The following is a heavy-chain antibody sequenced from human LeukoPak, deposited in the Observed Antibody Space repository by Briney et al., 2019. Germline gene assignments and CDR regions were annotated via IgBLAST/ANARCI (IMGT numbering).Heavy chain of an antibody. Sequence: SETLSLTCTVSGGSISSYYWSWIRQPPGKGLEWIGYIYYSGSTNYNPSLKSRVTISVDTSKNQFSLKLSSVTAADTAVYYCARVRLVYGSGSSHAFDIWGQGTMVTVSS. D-gene: IGHD3-10*01. J-gene: IGHJ3*02. V-gene: IGHV4-59*12. CDR1: GGSISSYY. CDR3: ARVRLVYGSGSSHAFDI. CDR2: IYYSGST.